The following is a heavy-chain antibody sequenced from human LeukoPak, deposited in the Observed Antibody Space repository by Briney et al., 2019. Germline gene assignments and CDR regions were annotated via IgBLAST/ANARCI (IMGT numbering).Heavy chain of an antibody. CDR1: GGTFSSYA. CDR3: ARDRPMIFGVVRSAFDI. Sequence: GASVKVSCKASGGTFSSYAISWVRQAPGQGLEWMGWISAYNGNTNYAQKLQGRVTMTTDTSTSTAYMELRSLRSDDTAVYYCARDRPMIFGVVRSAFDIWGQGTMVTVSS. J-gene: IGHJ3*02. V-gene: IGHV1-18*01. CDR2: ISAYNGNT. D-gene: IGHD3-3*01.